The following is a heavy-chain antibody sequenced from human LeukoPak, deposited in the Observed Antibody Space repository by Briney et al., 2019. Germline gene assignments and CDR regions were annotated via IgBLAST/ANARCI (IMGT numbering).Heavy chain of an antibody. J-gene: IGHJ6*02. Sequence: PGGSLRLSCAASGFTFDDYAMHWVRQAPGKGLEWVSGISWNSGSIGYADSVKGRFTIPRDNAKNSLYLQMNSLRAEDTALYYCAKAGYDFWSGYLGTYYYYGMDVWGQGTTVTVSS. CDR3: AKAGYDFWSGYLGTYYYYGMDV. CDR2: ISWNSGSI. CDR1: GFTFDDYA. D-gene: IGHD3-3*01. V-gene: IGHV3-9*01.